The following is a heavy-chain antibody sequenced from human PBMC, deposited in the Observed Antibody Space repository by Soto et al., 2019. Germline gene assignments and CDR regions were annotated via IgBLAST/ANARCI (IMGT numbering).Heavy chain of an antibody. CDR1: GGSISSGGYS. J-gene: IGHJ6*02. V-gene: IGHV4-30-2*05. D-gene: IGHD4-17*01. CDR2: MYHSGST. CDR3: ARGGQGTTVTRWTYYYYGMDV. Sequence: PSETLSLTCAVSGGSISSGGYSWSWIRQPPGKGLEWIGYMYHSGSTYYNPSLKSRVTISIDTSKNQFSLKLSSVTAADTAVYYCARGGQGTTVTRWTYYYYGMDVWGQGTTVTVSS.